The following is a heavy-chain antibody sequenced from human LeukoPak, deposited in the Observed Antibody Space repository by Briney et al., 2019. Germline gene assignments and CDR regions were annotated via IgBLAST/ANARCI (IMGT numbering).Heavy chain of an antibody. D-gene: IGHD5-18*01. Sequence: ASVKVSCKASGYTFTSYAMHWVRQAPGQRLEWMGWINAGNGNTKYSQKFQGRVTITADESTSTAYMELSSLRSEDTAVYYCARAPYRGYSYGPDYYFDYWGQGTLVTVSS. V-gene: IGHV1-3*01. CDR2: INAGNGNT. CDR1: GYTFTSYA. CDR3: ARAPYRGYSYGPDYYFDY. J-gene: IGHJ4*02.